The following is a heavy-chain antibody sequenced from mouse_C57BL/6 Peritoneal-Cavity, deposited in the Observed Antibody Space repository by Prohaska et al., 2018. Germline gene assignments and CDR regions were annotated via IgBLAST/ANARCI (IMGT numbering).Heavy chain of an antibody. CDR3: ARFRSNYFDY. D-gene: IGHD1-1*01. J-gene: IGHJ2*01. V-gene: IGHV1-42*01. Sequence: SCKASGYSFTGYYMNWVKQSPEKSLEWIGEINPSTGVTTYNQKFKAKATLTVDKSSSTAYMQLKSLTSEDSAVYYCARFRSNYFDYWGQGTTLTVSS. CDR2: INPSTGVT. CDR1: GYSFTGYY.